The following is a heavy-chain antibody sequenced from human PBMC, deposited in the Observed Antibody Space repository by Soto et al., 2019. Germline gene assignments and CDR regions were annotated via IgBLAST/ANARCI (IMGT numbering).Heavy chain of an antibody. CDR1: GFTFSSYD. CDR3: ARGRFGVVMGYDY. J-gene: IGHJ4*02. CDR2: IGTAGDT. D-gene: IGHD3-3*01. V-gene: IGHV3-13*01. Sequence: GRPLRLSCAASGFTFSSYDMHCVSQATGKGLEWVSAIGTAGDTYYPGSVKGRFTISRENAKNSLYLQMNSLGAGDTAVYYCARGRFGVVMGYDYWGQGTLVTVSS.